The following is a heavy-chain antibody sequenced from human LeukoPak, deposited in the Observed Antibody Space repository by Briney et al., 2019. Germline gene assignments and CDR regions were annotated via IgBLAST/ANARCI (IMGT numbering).Heavy chain of an antibody. V-gene: IGHV3-23*01. CDR3: AEDRTIFKD. CDR2: ISGSGDAT. J-gene: IGHJ4*02. Sequence: GGSLRLSCAASGFTFSSNAMSWVRQAPGRGLEWVSEISGSGDATYYVDSVKGRFTISRDNSKNTLYLQMNSLRADDTAVYYCAEDRTIFKDWGQGTLVTVSS. CDR1: GFTFSSNA. D-gene: IGHD3-9*01.